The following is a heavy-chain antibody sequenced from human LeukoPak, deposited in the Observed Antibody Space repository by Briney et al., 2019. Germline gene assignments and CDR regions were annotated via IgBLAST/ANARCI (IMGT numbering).Heavy chain of an antibody. CDR1: GFTFSSYA. CDR3: AKAGYYDSSGYYLVY. CDR2: ISGSGGST. D-gene: IGHD3-22*01. Sequence: GGSLRLFCAASGFTFSSYAMSWVRQAPGKGLEWVSAISGSGGSTYYADSVKGRFTISRDNSKNTLYLQMDSLRAEDTAVYYCAKAGYYDSSGYYLVYWGQGTLVTVSS. J-gene: IGHJ4*02. V-gene: IGHV3-23*01.